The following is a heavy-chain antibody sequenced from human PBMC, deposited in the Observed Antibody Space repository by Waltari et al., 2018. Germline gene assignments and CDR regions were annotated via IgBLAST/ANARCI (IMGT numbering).Heavy chain of an antibody. J-gene: IGHJ5*01. CDR1: GFGFNGHW. V-gene: IGHV3-7*04. CDR3: ARGLWEGHCTSFACHPNWFDS. CDR2: VKQDGSGQ. Sequence: EVQLVESGGGFVQPEGSLRLSCVASGFGFNGHWVNWVRQAAGNGLDWVANVKQDGSGQYYVGPVKGRFSMSRENAKNSRFSQMNSLPAEDTAVYYCARGLWEGHCTSFACHPNWFDSWGQRTLVTVSS. D-gene: IGHD2-8*01.